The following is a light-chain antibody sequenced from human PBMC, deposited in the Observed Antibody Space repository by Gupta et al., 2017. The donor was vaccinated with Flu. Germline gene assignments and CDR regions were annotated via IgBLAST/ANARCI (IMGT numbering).Light chain of an antibody. Sequence: VGDRVTITCRASQSVSSRLACYQQKPGKAPKMLIYKASSLESGAPPRFSGSGSGTEFTLTISSLQPDDFATYYCQQYDTYWTFGQGTKVEIK. CDR2: KAS. CDR1: QSVSSR. CDR3: QQYDTYWT. V-gene: IGKV1-5*03. J-gene: IGKJ1*01.